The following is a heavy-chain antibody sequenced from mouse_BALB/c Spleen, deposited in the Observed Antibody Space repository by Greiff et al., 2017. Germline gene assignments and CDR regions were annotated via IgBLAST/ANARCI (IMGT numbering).Heavy chain of an antibody. V-gene: IGHV1-18*01. J-gene: IGHJ4*01. D-gene: IGHD2-1*01. CDR2: INPNNGGT. Sequence: EVMLVESGPELVKPGASVKIPCKASGYTFTDYNMDWVKQSHGKSLEWIGDINPNNGGTIYNQKFKGKATLTVDKSSSTAYMELRSLTSEDTAVYYCARYGNLWGDYWGQGTSVTVSS. CDR1: GYTFTDYN. CDR3: ARYGNLWGDY.